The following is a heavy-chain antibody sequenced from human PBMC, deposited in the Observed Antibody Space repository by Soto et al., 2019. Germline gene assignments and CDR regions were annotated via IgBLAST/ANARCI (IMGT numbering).Heavy chain of an antibody. D-gene: IGHD3-9*01. CDR1: GASISSSSYF. Sequence: SETLSLTCTVSGASISSSSYFWGWIRQPPGKGLEWIGSIYYSGSTYYSPSLKSRVTISVDTSKNQFSLKLSSVTAADTAVYYGVAYYDILTGYPSLYNWCDPWGPGTLVTGS. CDR2: IYYSGST. V-gene: IGHV4-39*01. CDR3: VAYYDILTGYPSLYNWCDP. J-gene: IGHJ5*02.